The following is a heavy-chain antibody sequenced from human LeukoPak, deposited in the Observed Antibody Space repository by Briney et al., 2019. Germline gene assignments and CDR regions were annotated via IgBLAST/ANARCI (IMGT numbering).Heavy chain of an antibody. J-gene: IGHJ4*02. Sequence: GGSLRLSCAASGFTVSSNYMSWVRQAPGKGLEWVSVIYSGGSTYYADSVKGRFTISRDNSKNTLYLQMNSLRAEDTAVYYCAREHYGDLHFDYWGQGTLVTVSS. CDR2: IYSGGST. CDR1: GFTVSSNY. CDR3: AREHYGDLHFDY. V-gene: IGHV3-53*01. D-gene: IGHD4-17*01.